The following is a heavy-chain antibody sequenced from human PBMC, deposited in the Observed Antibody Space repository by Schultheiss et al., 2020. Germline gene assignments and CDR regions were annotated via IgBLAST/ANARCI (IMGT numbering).Heavy chain of an antibody. Sequence: GSLRLSCAVYGGSFSGYYWSWIRQPPGKGLEWIGEINHSGSTNYNPSLKSRVTISVDTSKNQFSLKLSSVTAADTAVYYCARGLGCSSTSCSVPGHWGQGTLVTVSS. CDR3: ARGLGCSSTSCSVPGH. CDR2: INHSGST. CDR1: GGSFSGYY. D-gene: IGHD2-2*01. V-gene: IGHV4-34*01. J-gene: IGHJ4*02.